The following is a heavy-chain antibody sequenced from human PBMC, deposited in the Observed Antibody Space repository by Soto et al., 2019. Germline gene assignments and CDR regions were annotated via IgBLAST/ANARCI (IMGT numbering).Heavy chain of an antibody. J-gene: IGHJ6*02. Sequence: GGSLRLSCAASGFTFSSYGMHWVRQAPGKGLEWVAVISYDGSNKYYADSVKGRFTISRDNSKNTLYLQMNSLRAEDTAVYYCARDYDFWSANYYYGMDVWGQGTTVTVSS. CDR2: ISYDGSNK. CDR3: ARDYDFWSANYYYGMDV. V-gene: IGHV3-30*03. CDR1: GFTFSSYG. D-gene: IGHD3-3*01.